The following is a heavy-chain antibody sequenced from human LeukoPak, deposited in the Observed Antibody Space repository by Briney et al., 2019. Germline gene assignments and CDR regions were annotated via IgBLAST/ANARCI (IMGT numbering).Heavy chain of an antibody. Sequence: PGRSLRLSCAASGFTFSDYGFHWVRQAPGKGLEWVAVISNDESTKYYTDSVKGRFTISRDNAKMSLYLQMNSLRVEDTAVYYCATYSTRNAREFQSWGQGTLVTVSS. V-gene: IGHV3-30*03. CDR3: ATYSTRNAREFQS. CDR1: GFTFSDYG. J-gene: IGHJ1*01. CDR2: ISNDESTK. D-gene: IGHD4-11*01.